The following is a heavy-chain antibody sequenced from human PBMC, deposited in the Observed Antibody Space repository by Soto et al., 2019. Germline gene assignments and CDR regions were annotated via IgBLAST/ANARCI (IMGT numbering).Heavy chain of an antibody. CDR2: IIPILGIA. D-gene: IGHD6-6*01. CDR3: ARVDSSSSRGLWFDP. V-gene: IGHV1-69*02. J-gene: IGHJ5*02. Sequence: ASVKVSCKASGGTFSSYTISWVRQAPGQGLEWMGRIIPILGIANYAQKLQGRVTITADKSTSTAYMELSSLRSEDTAVYYCARVDSSSSRGLWFDPWGQGTLVTVSS. CDR1: GGTFSSYT.